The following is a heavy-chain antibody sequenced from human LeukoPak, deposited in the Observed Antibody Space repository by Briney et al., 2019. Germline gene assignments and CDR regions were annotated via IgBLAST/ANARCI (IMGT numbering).Heavy chain of an antibody. J-gene: IGHJ4*02. CDR3: ARGVGVWSYFDY. Sequence: PGGSLRLSCAASGFTFSSYAMHWVRQAPGKGLEYVSAISSNGGSTYYANSVKGRFTISRDNSKNTLYLQMGSLRAEDMAVYYCARGVGVWSYFDYWGQGTLVTVSS. D-gene: IGHD2-21*02. V-gene: IGHV3-64*01. CDR2: ISSNGGST. CDR1: GFTFSSYA.